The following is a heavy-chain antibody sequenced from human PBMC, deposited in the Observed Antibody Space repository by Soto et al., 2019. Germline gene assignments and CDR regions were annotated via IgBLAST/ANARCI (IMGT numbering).Heavy chain of an antibody. CDR3: ARENNGPITMIPKAYYYGMDV. Sequence: KLGGPLRLSCAASGFTFSSYSMNWVRQAPGKGLEWVSSISSSSSYIYYADSVKGRFTISRDNAKNSLYLQMNSLRAEDTAVYYCARENNGPITMIPKAYYYGMDVWGQGTTVTVSS. J-gene: IGHJ6*02. CDR2: ISSSSSYI. CDR1: GFTFSSYS. D-gene: IGHD3-22*01. V-gene: IGHV3-21*01.